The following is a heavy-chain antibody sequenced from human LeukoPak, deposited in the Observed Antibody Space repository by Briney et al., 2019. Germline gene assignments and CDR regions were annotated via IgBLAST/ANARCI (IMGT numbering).Heavy chain of an antibody. Sequence: PSETLSLTCAVYGGSFSGYYWSWIRQPPGKGLEWIGEINHSGSTNYNPSLKSRVTISVDTSKNQFSLKLSSVTAADMAVYYCARSGGYPTFWRYWGQGTLVTVSS. CDR3: ARSGGYPTFWRY. V-gene: IGHV4-34*01. D-gene: IGHD2-15*01. CDR1: GGSFSGYY. J-gene: IGHJ4*02. CDR2: INHSGST.